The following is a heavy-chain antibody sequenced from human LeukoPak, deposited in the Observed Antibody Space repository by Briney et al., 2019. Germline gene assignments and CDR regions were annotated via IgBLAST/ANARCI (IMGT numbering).Heavy chain of an antibody. J-gene: IGHJ4*02. CDR3: ATGIAAAGRRFDY. Sequence: GATVKISCKVSGYTFTDYYMHWVQQAPGKGLEWMGLVDPEDGETIYAEKFKGRVTITADTSTDTAYMELSSLRSEDTAVYYCATGIAAAGRRFDYWGQGTLVTVSS. CDR2: VDPEDGET. CDR1: GYTFTDYY. V-gene: IGHV1-69-2*01. D-gene: IGHD6-13*01.